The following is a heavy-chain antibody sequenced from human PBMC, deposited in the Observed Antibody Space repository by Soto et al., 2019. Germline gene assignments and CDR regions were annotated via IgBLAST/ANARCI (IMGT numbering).Heavy chain of an antibody. CDR2: INHSGST. D-gene: IGHD6-6*01. CDR1: GGSLSGYY. Sequence: SXTLSLTCAVYGGSLSGYYWSWIRQPPGKGLEWIGEINHSGSTNYNPSLKSRVTISVDTSKNQFSLKLSSVTAADTAVYYCARVQSTSIAARSFDYWGQGTLVTVSS. V-gene: IGHV4-34*01. CDR3: ARVQSTSIAARSFDY. J-gene: IGHJ4*02.